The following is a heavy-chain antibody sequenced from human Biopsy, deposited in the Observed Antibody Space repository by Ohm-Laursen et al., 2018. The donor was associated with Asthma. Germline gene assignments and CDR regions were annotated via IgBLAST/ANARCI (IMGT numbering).Heavy chain of an antibody. D-gene: IGHD7-27*01. CDR3: ARHWDWGSFFDY. J-gene: IGHJ4*02. CDR1: GGSFSNYY. V-gene: IGHV4-39*01. CDR2: LHYSGSP. Sequence: SETLCLTCAVYGGSFSNYYWGWIRQSPGKGLEWIGSLHYSGSPYYTFYNPSLESRVTISLDASKNHFSLKLSSVTAADTAVYYCARHWDWGSFFDYWGQGTPVTVSS.